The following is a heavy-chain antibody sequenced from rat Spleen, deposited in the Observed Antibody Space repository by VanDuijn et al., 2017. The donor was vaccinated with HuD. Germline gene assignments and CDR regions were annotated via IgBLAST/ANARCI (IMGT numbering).Heavy chain of an antibody. V-gene: IGHV5-22*01. CDR1: GLSFSNYD. CDR2: IIYDGTRT. J-gene: IGHJ4*01. CDR3: ARHGRGGTTYYYVMDV. Sequence: EVQLVESGGGLVQPGRSLKLSCTASGLSFSNYDMAWVRQAPTKGLEWVASIIYDGTRTFYRDSVKGRFTISRDNAKSTLYLQIDSLKSEDTATYYCARHGRGGTTYYYVMDVWGQGASVTVSS. D-gene: IGHD4-3*01.